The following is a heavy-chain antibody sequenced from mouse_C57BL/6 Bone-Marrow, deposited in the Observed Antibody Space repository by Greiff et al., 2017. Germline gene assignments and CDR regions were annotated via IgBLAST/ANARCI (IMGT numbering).Heavy chain of an antibody. D-gene: IGHD1-1*01. V-gene: IGHV1-64*01. CDR1: GYTFTSYW. J-gene: IGHJ1*03. CDR3: AREGRFYGSSWYFDV. CDR2: IHPNRGST. Sequence: QVQLQQPGAELVKPGASVKLSCKASGYTFTSYWMHWVKQRPGQGLEWIGMIHPNRGSTNYNEKFKSKATLTVDKSSSTAYMQLSSLTSEDSAVYYCAREGRFYGSSWYFDVWGTGTTVTVSS.